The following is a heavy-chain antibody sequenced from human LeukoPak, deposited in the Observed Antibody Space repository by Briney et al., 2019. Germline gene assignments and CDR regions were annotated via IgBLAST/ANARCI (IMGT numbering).Heavy chain of an antibody. D-gene: IGHD3-22*01. V-gene: IGHV3-23*01. CDR3: AKSSYYDASGYYREYYFDY. Sequence: GGSLRLSCAASRFTFSSYGMSWVRQAPGKGLEWVSSISGSGGSTYYADSVKGRFTISRDNSKNTLYLQMNSLRDEDTVVYYCAKSSYYDASGYYREYYFDYWGQGTLVTVSS. J-gene: IGHJ4*02. CDR2: ISGSGGST. CDR1: RFTFSSYG.